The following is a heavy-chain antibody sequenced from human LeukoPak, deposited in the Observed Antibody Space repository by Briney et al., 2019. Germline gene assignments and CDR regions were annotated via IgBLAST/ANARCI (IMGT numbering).Heavy chain of an antibody. D-gene: IGHD6-6*01. J-gene: IGHJ5*02. CDR1: GDSVSSNSAA. CDR3: ARGQGMGIAARRPSTNWFDP. CDR2: TYYRSKWYN. V-gene: IGHV6-1*01. Sequence: SQTLSLTCAISGDSVSSNSAAWNWIRQSPSRGLEWLGRTYYRSKWYNDYAVSVKSRITINPDTSKNQFSLQLNSVTPEDTAVYYCARGQGMGIAARRPSTNWFDPWGQGTLVTVSS.